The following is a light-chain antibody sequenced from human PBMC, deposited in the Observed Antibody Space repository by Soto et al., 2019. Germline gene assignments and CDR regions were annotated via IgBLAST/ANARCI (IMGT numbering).Light chain of an antibody. CDR2: GAS. V-gene: IGKV3-15*01. CDR1: QSVSSN. Sequence: DIVMTQSPATLSVSPGERATLSCRASQSVSSNLAWYQQKPGQAPRILIYGASTRATGIPARFSGSGSGTDFTLTISRLEPEDFAVYYCQQYGSSGTFGQGTKVDIK. J-gene: IGKJ1*01. CDR3: QQYGSSGT.